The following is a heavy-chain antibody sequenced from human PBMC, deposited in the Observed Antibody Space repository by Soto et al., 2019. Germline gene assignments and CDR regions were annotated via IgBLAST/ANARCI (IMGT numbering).Heavy chain of an antibody. J-gene: IGHJ6*03. CDR3: ARGGGHGSTMVRGNRGLSATYYYMDV. D-gene: IGHD3-10*01. CDR2: IWYDGSNK. Sequence: GGSLRLSCAASGFTFSSYGMHWVRQAPGKGLEWVAVIWYDGSNKYYADSVKGRFTISRDNSKNTLYLQMNSLRAEDKDVYYCARGGGHGSTMVRGNRGLSATYYYMDVWGKGTTVTVSS. V-gene: IGHV3-33*01. CDR1: GFTFSSYG.